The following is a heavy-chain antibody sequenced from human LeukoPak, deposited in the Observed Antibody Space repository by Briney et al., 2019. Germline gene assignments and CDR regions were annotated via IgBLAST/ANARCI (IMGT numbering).Heavy chain of an antibody. CDR2: INSDETST. J-gene: IGHJ4*02. CDR3: ATSTYCSGGSCYSRTFQY. V-gene: IGHV3-74*01. D-gene: IGHD2-15*01. CDR1: GFTFSSHW. Sequence: GGSLRLSCAASGFTFSSHWMHCVRQAPGKGLVWVSRINSDETSTSYADSVKGRFTISRDNAQKTLYLQMNSLRAEDTAVYYCATSTYCSGGSCYSRTFQYWGQGTLVTVSS.